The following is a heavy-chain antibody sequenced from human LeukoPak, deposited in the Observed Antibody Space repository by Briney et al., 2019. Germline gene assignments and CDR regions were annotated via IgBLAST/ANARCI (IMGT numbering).Heavy chain of an antibody. Sequence: GGSLRLSCAASGFTFSSYWMHWVRQAPGKGLVWVSRINSDGSSTSYADSVKGRFTISRDNAKNTLYLQMNSLRAEDTAVYYCAKSYDFWSGYYTDDAFDIWGQGTMVTVSS. CDR1: GFTFSSYW. D-gene: IGHD3-3*01. CDR3: AKSYDFWSGYYTDDAFDI. V-gene: IGHV3-74*01. J-gene: IGHJ3*02. CDR2: INSDGSST.